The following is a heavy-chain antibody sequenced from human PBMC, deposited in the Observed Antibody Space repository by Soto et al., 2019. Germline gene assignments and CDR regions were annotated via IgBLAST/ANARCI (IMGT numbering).Heavy chain of an antibody. CDR3: TTLRGFCIAASCYNGVDV. V-gene: IGHV3-33*03. Sequence: PGGSLRLSCAASGFSFSSFGMHWVRQAPDKGLEWVALIWYDGSDKYYADPVKGRFTISRDNSKSTLYLQMNSLRAEDTAVYYCTTLRGFCIAASCYNGVDVWGQGTTVTVSS. D-gene: IGHD2-2*02. CDR2: IWYDGSDK. CDR1: GFSFSSFG. J-gene: IGHJ6*02.